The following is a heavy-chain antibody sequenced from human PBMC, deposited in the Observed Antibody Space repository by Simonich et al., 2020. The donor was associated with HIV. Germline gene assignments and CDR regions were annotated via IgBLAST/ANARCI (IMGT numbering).Heavy chain of an antibody. CDR2: INHSGST. Sequence: QVQLQQWGAGLLKPSETLSLTCAVYGGSFSGYYWSWIRQPPGKGLEWIWEINHSGSTNYNPSLKIRVTISVDTSKNQFSLKLSSVTAADTAVYYCARGFYQRLYYFDYWGQGTLVTVSS. CDR1: GGSFSGYY. V-gene: IGHV4-34*01. CDR3: ARGFYQRLYYFDY. D-gene: IGHD2-2*01. J-gene: IGHJ4*02.